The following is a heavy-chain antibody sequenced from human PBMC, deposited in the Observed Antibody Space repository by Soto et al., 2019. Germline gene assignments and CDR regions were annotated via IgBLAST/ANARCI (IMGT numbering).Heavy chain of an antibody. CDR1: GFTFSSYG. J-gene: IGHJ4*02. D-gene: IGHD5-12*01. CDR2: ISYDGSNK. V-gene: IGHV3-30*18. CDR3: AKDFSGYDGPLDY. Sequence: GGSLRLSCAASGFTFSSYGMHWVRQAPGKGLEWVAVISYDGSNKYYADSVKGRFTISRDNSKNTLYLQMNSLRAEDTAVYYCAKDFSGYDGPLDYWGQGTLVTVSS.